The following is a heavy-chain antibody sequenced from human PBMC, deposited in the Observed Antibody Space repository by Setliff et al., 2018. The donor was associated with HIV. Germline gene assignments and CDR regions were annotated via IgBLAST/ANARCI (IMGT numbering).Heavy chain of an antibody. CDR3: VRDDYGYNGKGFDY. CDR2: MCHGGNNN. D-gene: IGHD4-17*01. V-gene: IGHV4-38-2*02. Sequence: SETLSLTCGVSGYSISSDYCWGWIRQPPGKGLEWIGNMCHGGNNNYYNPSLKSRVTISVDTSKNQFFLKVTSVTAADTAVYYCVRDDYGYNGKGFDYWGPGTLVTVSS. CDR1: GYSISSDYC. J-gene: IGHJ4*02.